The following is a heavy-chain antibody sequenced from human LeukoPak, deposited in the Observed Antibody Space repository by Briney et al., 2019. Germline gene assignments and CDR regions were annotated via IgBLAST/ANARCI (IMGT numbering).Heavy chain of an antibody. CDR3: AKDIALYRNAFDI. CDR2: ISGSGGST. CDR1: GFTFSSYA. V-gene: IGHV3-23*01. D-gene: IGHD4-11*01. Sequence: PGGSLRLSCAASGFTFSSYAMSWVRQAPGKGLEWVSAISGSGGSTYYADSVKGRFTISRDNSKNTLYLQMNSLRAEDTALYYCAKDIALYRNAFDIWGQGTMVTVSS. J-gene: IGHJ3*02.